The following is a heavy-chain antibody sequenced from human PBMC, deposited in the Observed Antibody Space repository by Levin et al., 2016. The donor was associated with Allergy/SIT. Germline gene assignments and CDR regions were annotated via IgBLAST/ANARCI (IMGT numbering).Heavy chain of an antibody. Sequence: WVRQAPGQGLEWMAWISVYNGNTNYAQKFQGRVTMTTDTSTSTAYMELRSLRSDDTAVYYCARVNYDFWSGWGDYWGQGTLVTVSS. CDR2: ISVYNGNT. CDR3: ARVNYDFWSGWGDY. V-gene: IGHV1-18*01. D-gene: IGHD3-3*01. J-gene: IGHJ4*02.